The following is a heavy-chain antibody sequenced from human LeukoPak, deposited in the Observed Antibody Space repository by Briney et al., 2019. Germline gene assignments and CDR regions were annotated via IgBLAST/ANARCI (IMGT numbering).Heavy chain of an antibody. CDR3: TRGARRSASGDYFDY. V-gene: IGHV1-46*01. CDR2: INPNGGST. J-gene: IGHJ4*02. D-gene: IGHD6-25*01. Sequence: GASVKVSCKASGYTFTTYYIHWVRQAPGQGLEWMGIINPNGGSTSYAQKFQGRVTMTRDMSTSTVYMELSSLRSEDTAVYYCTRGARRSASGDYFDYWGQGTLVTVSS. CDR1: GYTFTTYY.